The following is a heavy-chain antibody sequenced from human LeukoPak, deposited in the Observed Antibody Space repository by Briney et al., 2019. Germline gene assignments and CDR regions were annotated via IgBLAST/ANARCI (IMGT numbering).Heavy chain of an antibody. CDR1: GGSVSSGSYY. D-gene: IGHD5-24*01. J-gene: IGHJ5*01. V-gene: IGHV4-61*01. CDR2: ISDSGST. Sequence: SETLSLTCTVSGGSVSSGSYYWSWMRQPPGKGRELIGSISDSGSTNYNPSLKSRVIISVDTSKNQFSLKLSSVTAADTAVYYCARDALRGDGYNYDSWGQGTLVTVSS. CDR3: ARDALRGDGYNYDS.